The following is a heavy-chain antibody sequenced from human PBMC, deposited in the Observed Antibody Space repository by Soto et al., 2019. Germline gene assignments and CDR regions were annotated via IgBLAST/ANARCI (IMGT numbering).Heavy chain of an antibody. V-gene: IGHV4-59*08. CDR2: IYYSGST. D-gene: IGHD2-2*01. Sequence: QVQLQESGPGLVKPSETLSLTCTVSGGSISSYYWSWIRQPPGKGLEWIGYIYYSGSTNYNPSLNRRVTISVDPSKNQFSLKLSPVTAADTAVYYSASLSAYCSSTSCHPGWFDPWGQGTLVTVSS. CDR3: ASLSAYCSSTSCHPGWFDP. CDR1: GGSISSYY. J-gene: IGHJ5*02.